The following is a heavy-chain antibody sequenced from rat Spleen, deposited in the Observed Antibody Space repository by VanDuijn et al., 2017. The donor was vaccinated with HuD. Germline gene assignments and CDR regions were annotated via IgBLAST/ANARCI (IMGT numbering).Heavy chain of an antibody. Sequence: QVQLKESGPGLVQPSQTLSLTCTVSGFSLTTYHVHWVRQSPGRGLEWLGVMWSHGDTSYNSALKSRLSISWDSSKSQFFLKMNSRQTEDTATYYCARDPPYYSGDYFDYWGHGVVVTVSS. CDR1: GFSLTTYH. CDR2: MWSHGDT. CDR3: ARDPPYYSGDYFDY. J-gene: IGHJ2*01. D-gene: IGHD1-1*01. V-gene: IGHV2-32*01.